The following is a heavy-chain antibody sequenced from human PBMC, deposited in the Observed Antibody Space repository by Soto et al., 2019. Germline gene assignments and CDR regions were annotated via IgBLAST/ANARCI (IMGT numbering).Heavy chain of an antibody. J-gene: IGHJ3*01. CDR2: FNPHSGAT. Sequence: GASVTVSCKASGYSFTGHYIHWVRQAPGQGLEWMGWFNPHSGATNYAASFQGRVTMTRDTSISTAYMELSRLRSGDTAVYYCARGREYCSNGVCYDAFDVWGQGTMVTVSS. CDR1: GYSFTGHY. D-gene: IGHD2-8*01. CDR3: ARGREYCSNGVCYDAFDV. V-gene: IGHV1-2*02.